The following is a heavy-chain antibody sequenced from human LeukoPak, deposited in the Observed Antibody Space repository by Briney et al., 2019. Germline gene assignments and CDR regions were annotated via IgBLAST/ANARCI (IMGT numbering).Heavy chain of an antibody. J-gene: IGHJ4*02. CDR3: VRESGYTYGA. CDR2: INIDGSRT. Sequence: PGGSLRLSCAASGFSFSGYWMHWVRHTPGKGLVWVSLINIDGSRTIYADSVKGRFTISRDNAKNTLYLQMNSLRAEDTAVYYCVRESGYTYGAWGQGTLVTVSS. CDR1: GFSFSGYW. V-gene: IGHV3-74*01. D-gene: IGHD6-13*01.